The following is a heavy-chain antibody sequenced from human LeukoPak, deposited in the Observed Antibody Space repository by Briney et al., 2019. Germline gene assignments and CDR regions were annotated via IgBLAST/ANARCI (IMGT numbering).Heavy chain of an antibody. V-gene: IGHV3-30*02. D-gene: IGHD2-2*01. CDR1: GFTFSGYG. J-gene: IGHJ3*02. CDR2: IRNDGSNK. Sequence: GGSLRLSCAASGFTFSGYGMHWVRQAPGKGLEWVACIRNDGSNKYYADSVKGRFTISRDNSKNTLYLQMNSLRAEDTAVYYCAKRVVPAADAFDIWGQGTMVTVSS. CDR3: AKRVVPAADAFDI.